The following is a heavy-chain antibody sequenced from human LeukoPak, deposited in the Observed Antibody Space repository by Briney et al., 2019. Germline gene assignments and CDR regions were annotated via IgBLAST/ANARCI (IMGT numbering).Heavy chain of an antibody. V-gene: IGHV3-74*01. CDR3: ARADYWLPIDY. Sequence: TGGSLRLSCAASGFTFSSYWMHWVRQAPGKGLVWVSRINSDGSSTGYADSVKGRFTISRDNAKNTLYLQMNSLRAEDTAVYYCARADYWLPIDYWGQGTLVTVSS. D-gene: IGHD3-9*01. CDR1: GFTFSSYW. CDR2: INSDGSST. J-gene: IGHJ4*02.